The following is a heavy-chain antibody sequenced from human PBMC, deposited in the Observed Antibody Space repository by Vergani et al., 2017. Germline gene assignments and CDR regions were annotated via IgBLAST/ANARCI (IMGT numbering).Heavy chain of an antibody. CDR2: LSASDRRT. CDR3: AKVGRSEVAGTFGAFDI. J-gene: IGHJ3*02. Sequence: EVQLLESGGDLVQPGGSLRLSCAASGFTFIMHAMSWVRQAPGKGLEWVSTLSASDRRTHYADSVKGRFTISRDISKNTLFLHMNSLRPEDTAVYYCAKVGRSEVAGTFGAFDIWGQGTVVTVSS. V-gene: IGHV3-23*01. D-gene: IGHD6-19*01. CDR1: GFTFIMHA.